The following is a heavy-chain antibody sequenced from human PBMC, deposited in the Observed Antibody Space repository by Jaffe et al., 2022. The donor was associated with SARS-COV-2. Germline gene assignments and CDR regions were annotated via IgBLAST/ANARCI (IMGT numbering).Heavy chain of an antibody. CDR2: IKGDGSER. Sequence: EVQLVESGGGLVQPGGSLRLSCAASGFTFSAHSMSWVRQAPGKGLEWVARIKGDGSERHYLDSVKSRFTISRDNANNLVYLQMNNLRAEDTAVYYCARGGAWNEYWGQGNLVTVSS. CDR3: ARGGAWNEY. CDR1: GFTFSAHS. D-gene: IGHD2-21*02. J-gene: IGHJ4*02. V-gene: IGHV3-7*01.